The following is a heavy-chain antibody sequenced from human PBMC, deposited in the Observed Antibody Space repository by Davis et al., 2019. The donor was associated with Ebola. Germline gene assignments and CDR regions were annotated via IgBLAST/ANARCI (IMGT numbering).Heavy chain of an antibody. CDR2: IFWDDDR. D-gene: IGHD4-11*01. J-gene: IGHJ6*02. Sequence: SGPTLVKPTQTLTLTCTFSGFSLSTRGMGVGWIRQLPGHALDRPGFIFWDDDRRYSPSLKSRLTITKDTSKNQVVLTMTNMDPVDSGTYYCAHRHLKVTTDYGMDVWGQGTTVTVSS. CDR1: GFSLSTRGMG. CDR3: AHRHLKVTTDYGMDV. V-gene: IGHV2-5*02.